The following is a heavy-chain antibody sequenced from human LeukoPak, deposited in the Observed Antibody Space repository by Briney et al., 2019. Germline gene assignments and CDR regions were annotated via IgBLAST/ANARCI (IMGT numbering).Heavy chain of an antibody. V-gene: IGHV3-53*01. D-gene: IGHD1-26*01. CDR2: IYSGGST. CDR3: AKHTWELLGIVDY. J-gene: IGHJ4*02. CDR1: GFTVSSNY. Sequence: GGSLRLSCAASGFTVSSNYMSWVRQAPGKGLEWVSVIYSGGSTYYADSVKGRFTISRDNSKNTLYLQMNSLRAEDTAVYYCAKHTWELLGIVDYWGQGTLVTVSS.